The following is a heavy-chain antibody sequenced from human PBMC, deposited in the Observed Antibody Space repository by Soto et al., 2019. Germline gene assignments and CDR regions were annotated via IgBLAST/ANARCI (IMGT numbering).Heavy chain of an antibody. Sequence: LRLSCAASGFTFSSYSMNWVRQAPGKGLEWVSSISSSSSYIYYADSLKGRFTISRDNAKNSLYLQMNSLRAEDTAVYYCASGDYYDSSGYYYIDNYWGQGTLVTVSS. CDR3: ASGDYYDSSGYYYIDNY. CDR1: GFTFSSYS. D-gene: IGHD3-22*01. CDR2: ISSSSSYI. J-gene: IGHJ4*02. V-gene: IGHV3-21*01.